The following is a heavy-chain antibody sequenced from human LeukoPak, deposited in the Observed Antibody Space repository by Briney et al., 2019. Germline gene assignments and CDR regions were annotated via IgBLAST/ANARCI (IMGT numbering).Heavy chain of an antibody. J-gene: IGHJ3*02. CDR2: ISYDGSNK. Sequence: QPGRSLRLSCAASGFTFSSYGMHWVRQAPGKGLEWVAVISYDGSNKYYADSVKGRFTISRDNSKNTLYLQMNSLRDEDTAVYYCARGPYGDYVDAFDIWGQGTMVTVSS. CDR3: ARGPYGDYVDAFDI. V-gene: IGHV3-30*03. CDR1: GFTFSSYG. D-gene: IGHD4-17*01.